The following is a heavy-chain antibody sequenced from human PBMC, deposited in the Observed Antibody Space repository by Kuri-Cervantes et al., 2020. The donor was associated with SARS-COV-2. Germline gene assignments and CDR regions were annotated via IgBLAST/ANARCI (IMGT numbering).Heavy chain of an antibody. Sequence: SVKVSCKASGGTFSSYAISWVRQAPGQGLEWMGRIIPILGIANYAQKFQGRVTITADKSTATVYMDLSSLRSEDTAVYYCARDGYNHGYYFLDVWGTGTTVTVSS. CDR3: ARDGYNHGYYFLDV. V-gene: IGHV1-69*04. CDR1: GGTFSSYA. CDR2: IIPILGIA. J-gene: IGHJ6*03. D-gene: IGHD5-18*01.